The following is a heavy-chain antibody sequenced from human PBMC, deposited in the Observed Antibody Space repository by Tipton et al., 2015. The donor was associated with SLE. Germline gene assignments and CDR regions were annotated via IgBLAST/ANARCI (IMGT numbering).Heavy chain of an antibody. J-gene: IGHJ6*02. V-gene: IGHV3-20*04. Sequence: SLRLSCAASGFTFDDYGMSWVRQAPGKGLEWVSGINWNGGSTGYADSVKGRFTISRDNAKNSLYLQMNSLRAEDTALYYCARDRSVGAHLYYYYYGMDVWGQGTTVTVSS. CDR3: ARDRSVGAHLYYYYYGMDV. CDR1: GFTFDDYG. D-gene: IGHD1-26*01. CDR2: INWNGGST.